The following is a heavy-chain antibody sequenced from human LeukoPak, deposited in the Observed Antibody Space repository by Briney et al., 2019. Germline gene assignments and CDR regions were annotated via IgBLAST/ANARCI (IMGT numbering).Heavy chain of an antibody. CDR3: ARVGYDFWSGFPPYYYYMDV. V-gene: IGHV1-46*01. J-gene: IGHJ6*03. Sequence: ASVKVSCKASGYTFTSYYMHWVRQAPGQGLEWMGIINPSSGSTSYAQKFQGRVTMTRDMSTSTVYMELSSLRSEDTAVYYCARVGYDFWSGFPPYYYYMDVWGKETTVTVSS. D-gene: IGHD3-3*01. CDR2: INPSSGST. CDR1: GYTFTSYY.